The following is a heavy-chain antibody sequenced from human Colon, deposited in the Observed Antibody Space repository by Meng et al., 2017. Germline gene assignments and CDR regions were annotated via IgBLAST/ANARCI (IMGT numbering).Heavy chain of an antibody. Sequence: QVQLQELGPGLVKPSETLSLTCTGSGGSISGNYWSWIRQSPGRGLEWIAYIYYTGSTNYNPSFKSRATISVDTSKNQFSLNLASVTAADTAVYYCAKYDRPPYCFEYWGQGTLVTVSS. J-gene: IGHJ4*02. V-gene: IGHV4-59*01. CDR3: AKYDRPPYCFEY. D-gene: IGHD2-15*01. CDR2: IYYTGST. CDR1: GGSISGNY.